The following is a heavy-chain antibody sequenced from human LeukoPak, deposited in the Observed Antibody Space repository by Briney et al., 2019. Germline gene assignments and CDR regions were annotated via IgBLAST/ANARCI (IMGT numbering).Heavy chain of an antibody. CDR3: ARSLSGYNTDPFFEQ. D-gene: IGHD5-12*01. Sequence: GGSLRLSCVVSGFSFSSFEMNWVRQAPGKGLEWVSYISNSFAIRYADSVKGRFTISRDHARDSLYLEMNSLRVEDTAVYYCARSLSGYNTDPFFEQWGQGALVTVS. V-gene: IGHV3-48*03. J-gene: IGHJ4*02. CDR1: GFSFSSFE. CDR2: ISNSFAI.